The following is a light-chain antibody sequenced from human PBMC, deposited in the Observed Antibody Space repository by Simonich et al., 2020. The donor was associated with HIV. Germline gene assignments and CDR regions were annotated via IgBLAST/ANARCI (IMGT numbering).Light chain of an antibody. Sequence: DIQMTQSPSTLSASVGDRVTITCRASQSISSWLAWYQQKPGKAPKLLIYAASTLQSGVPSRFSGSGSGTDFTLTISCLQSEDFATYYCQQYYSTPRTFGQGTKVEIK. CDR2: AAS. J-gene: IGKJ1*01. CDR3: QQYYSTPRT. V-gene: IGKV1-5*01. CDR1: QSISSW.